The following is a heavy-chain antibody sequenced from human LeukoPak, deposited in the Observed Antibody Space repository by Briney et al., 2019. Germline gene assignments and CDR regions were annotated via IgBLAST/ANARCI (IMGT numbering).Heavy chain of an antibody. J-gene: IGHJ3*02. V-gene: IGHV1-69*01. CDR2: IIPIFGTA. CDR3: ASAVYSGGSCYSGAFDI. D-gene: IGHD2-15*01. Sequence: GSSVKVSCKASGGTFSSYAVSWVRQAPGQGLEWMGGIIPIFGTANYAQKFQGRVTITADESTSTAYMELSSLRSEDTAVYYCASAVYSGGSCYSGAFDIWGQGTMVTVSS. CDR1: GGTFSSYA.